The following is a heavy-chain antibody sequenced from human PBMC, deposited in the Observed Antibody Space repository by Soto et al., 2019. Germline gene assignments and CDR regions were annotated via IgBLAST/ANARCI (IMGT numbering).Heavy chain of an antibody. CDR3: VRRVSGNYDY. CDR2: ISSNGGTT. D-gene: IGHD1-7*01. CDR1: GFTFSSYD. J-gene: IGHJ4*02. Sequence: EVQLAESGGGMVQPGGSLRLSCVASGFTFSSYDMHWVRQAPGKGLEYVSSISSNGGTTYYGNSVKGRFTISRDNSKNTLYLQRGSLRAEDMAVYHCVRRVSGNYDYWGQGTLVPVSS. V-gene: IGHV3-64*01.